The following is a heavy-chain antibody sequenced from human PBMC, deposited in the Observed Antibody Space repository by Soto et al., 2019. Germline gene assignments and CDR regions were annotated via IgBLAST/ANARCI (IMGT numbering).Heavy chain of an antibody. D-gene: IGHD3-3*01. CDR2: ISGSGGST. Sequence: QSGGSLRLSCAASGFTFSSYAMSWVRQAPGKGLEWVSAISGSGGSTYYADSVKGRFTISRDNSKNTLYLQMNSLRAEDTAVYYCASLRAYDFWSGYYPPPFDYWGQGTLVTVS. CDR1: GFTFSSYA. V-gene: IGHV3-23*01. CDR3: ASLRAYDFWSGYYPPPFDY. J-gene: IGHJ4*02.